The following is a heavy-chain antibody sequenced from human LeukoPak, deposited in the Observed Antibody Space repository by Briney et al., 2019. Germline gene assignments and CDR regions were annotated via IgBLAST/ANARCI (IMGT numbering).Heavy chain of an antibody. CDR3: ARGGNYDSSGSRAEYFRH. CDR1: GGSISSYY. J-gene: IGHJ1*01. V-gene: IGHV4-59*05. D-gene: IGHD3-22*01. CDR2: IYYSGRT. Sequence: PSETLSLTCTVSGGSISSYYWSWIRQPPGKGLEWIGSIYYSGRTYYNPSLKSRVTISVDTSKNQFSLKLSSVAAADTAVYYCARGGNYDSSGSRAEYFRHWGQGTLVTVSS.